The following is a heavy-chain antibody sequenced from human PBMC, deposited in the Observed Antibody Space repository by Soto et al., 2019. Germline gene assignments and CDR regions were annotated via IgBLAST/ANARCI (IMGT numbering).Heavy chain of an antibody. CDR2: IYHSGST. CDR1: GGSISSGDYY. V-gene: IGHV4-30-4*01. J-gene: IGHJ5*02. Sequence: QVQLQESGPGLVKPSQTLSLTCTVSGGSISSGDYYWSWIRQPPGKGLEWIGYIYHSGSTYYNPSAKGRFTIAVDTSKIQFSLKPSSVTAADTAVYYCARERPDGARLDPWGQGTLVTVSS. CDR3: ARERPDGARLDP.